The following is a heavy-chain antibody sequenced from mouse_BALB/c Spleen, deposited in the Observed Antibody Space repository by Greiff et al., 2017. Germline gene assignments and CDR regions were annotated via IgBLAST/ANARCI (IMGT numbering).Heavy chain of an antibody. CDR1: GYTFTSYW. CDR2: INPSTGYT. CDR3: ARPYHYYAMDY. J-gene: IGHJ4*01. D-gene: IGHD5-1*01. V-gene: IGHV1-7*01. Sequence: QVQLQQSGAELAKPGASVKMSCKASGYTFTSYWMHWVKQRPGQGLEWIGYINPSTGYTEYNQKFKDKATLTADKSSSTAYMQLSSLTSEDSAVYYCARPYHYYAMDYWGQGTSVTVSS.